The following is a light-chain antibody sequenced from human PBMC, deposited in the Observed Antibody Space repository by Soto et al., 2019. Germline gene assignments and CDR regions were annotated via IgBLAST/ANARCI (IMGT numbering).Light chain of an antibody. CDR2: GAS. CDR1: QDIHSY. CDR3: QQYNIYPLT. Sequence: DVQMTQSPSSLSASVGDRVTITCRASQDIHSYLAWYQQKPGNAPKSLIYGASSLQTGVPSRFSGSESGTDFTLTISNLQPEDSATYYCQQYNIYPLTFGGGTKVEIK. V-gene: IGKV1D-16*01. J-gene: IGKJ4*01.